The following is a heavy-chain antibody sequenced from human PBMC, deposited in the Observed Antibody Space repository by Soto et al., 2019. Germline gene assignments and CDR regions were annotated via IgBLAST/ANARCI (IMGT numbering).Heavy chain of an antibody. CDR1: GFTFDDYA. J-gene: IGHJ4*02. Sequence: PGGSLRLSCAASGFTFDDYAMHWVRQAPGKGLEWVSGISWNSGSIGYADSVKGRFTISRDNTKNSLYLQMNSLRAEDTALYYCASYYDFWSGPVHWGQGTLVTVSS. CDR3: ASYYDFWSGPVH. CDR2: ISWNSGSI. D-gene: IGHD3-3*01. V-gene: IGHV3-9*01.